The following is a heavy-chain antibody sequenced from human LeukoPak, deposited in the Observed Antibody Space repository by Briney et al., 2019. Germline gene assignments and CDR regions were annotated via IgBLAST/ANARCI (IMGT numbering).Heavy chain of an antibody. V-gene: IGHV4-39*07. D-gene: IGHD3-10*01. Sequence: SETLSLTCTVSGGSISNSIYYWGWIRQPPGKGLEWIGSIYYSGSTYYNPSLKSRVTISVDTSRNEFSLRLTSVTAADAAVYYCVRDRELNYWGQGTLVTVSS. J-gene: IGHJ4*02. CDR3: VRDRELNY. CDR1: GGSISNSIYY. CDR2: IYYSGST.